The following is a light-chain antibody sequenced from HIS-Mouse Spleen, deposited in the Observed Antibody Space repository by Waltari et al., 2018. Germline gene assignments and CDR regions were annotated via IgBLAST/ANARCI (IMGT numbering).Light chain of an antibody. J-gene: IGLJ3*02. Sequence: SYELTQPPSVSVSPGQTARITCSGDALPKQYAYWYQQKPGQAPVLVIYKDSERPSGIPDRFSGSSSGTTVTLTISGVQAEDEADYYCQSADSSGTYGVFGGGTKLTVL. CDR2: KDS. V-gene: IGLV3-25*03. CDR3: QSADSSGTYGV. CDR1: ALPKQY.